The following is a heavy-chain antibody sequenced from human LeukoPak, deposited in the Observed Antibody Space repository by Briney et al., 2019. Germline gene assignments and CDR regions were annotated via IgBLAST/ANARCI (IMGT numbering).Heavy chain of an antibody. J-gene: IGHJ3*02. V-gene: IGHV3-23*01. D-gene: IGHD3-3*01. Sequence: GGSLRLSCAASGFTFSSYAMSWVRQAPGKGLEWVSAISGSGGSTYYADSVKGRFTISRDNSKNTLYLQMNSLRAEDTAVYYCAKGALTRVTIFGVAKDAFDIWGQGTMVTVSS. CDR3: AKGALTRVTIFGVAKDAFDI. CDR2: ISGSGGST. CDR1: GFTFSSYA.